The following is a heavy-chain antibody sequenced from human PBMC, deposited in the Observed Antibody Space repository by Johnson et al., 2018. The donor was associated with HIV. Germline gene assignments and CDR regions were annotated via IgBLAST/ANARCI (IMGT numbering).Heavy chain of an antibody. J-gene: IGHJ3*02. CDR1: GFSFSNYG. CDR2: ISISGSTI. CDR3: ARDKGYCRGGSCAYDAFDI. Sequence: EVQLVESGGGVVQPGRSLRLSCAASGFSFSNYGMHWVRQAPGKGLEWVSYISISGSTIYYADSVKGRFTISRDNAKKSLYLQMNSLRAEDTAVYYCARDKGYCRGGSCAYDAFDIWGQGTMVTVSA. V-gene: IGHV3-48*04. D-gene: IGHD2-15*01.